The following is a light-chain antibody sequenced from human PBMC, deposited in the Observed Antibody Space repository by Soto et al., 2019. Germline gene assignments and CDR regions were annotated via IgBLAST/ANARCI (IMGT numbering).Light chain of an antibody. CDR3: CSYAGSSTYV. CDR1: SSDVGGYNY. V-gene: IGLV2-11*01. CDR2: EVS. Sequence: QSVLTQPRSVCGSPGQSVTISCTGTSSDVGGYNYVSWYQQHPGKAPKLMIYEVSNRPSGVSNRFSGSKSGNTASLTISGLQAEDEADYYCCSYAGSSTYVFGTGTRSPS. J-gene: IGLJ1*01.